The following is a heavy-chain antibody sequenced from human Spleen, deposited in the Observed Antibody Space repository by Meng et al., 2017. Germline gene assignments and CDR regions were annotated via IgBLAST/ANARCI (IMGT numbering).Heavy chain of an antibody. V-gene: IGHV1-69*10. Sequence: QVQLVQSGAEVKKPGSSVKVSCKASGGTFNSYAINWVRQAPGQGLEWMGWIIPILGITKYAQKFQGRVTMTADKSTSTAYMELSSLGSEDTALYYCAREKSPGHFDYLGQGILVTVSS. CDR1: GGTFNSYA. CDR3: AREKSPGHFDY. J-gene: IGHJ4*02. CDR2: IIPILGIT.